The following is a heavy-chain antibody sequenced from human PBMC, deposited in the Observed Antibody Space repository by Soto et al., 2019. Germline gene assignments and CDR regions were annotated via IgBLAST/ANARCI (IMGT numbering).Heavy chain of an antibody. CDR3: AREGIPPAFDY. D-gene: IGHD6-13*01. CDR2: ISYDGSNK. J-gene: IGHJ4*02. Sequence: PGGSLRLSCAASGFTFSSYAMHWVRQAPGKGLEWVAVISYDGSNKYYADSVKGRFTISRDNSKNTLYLQMNSLRAEDTAVYYCAREGIPPAFDYWGQGTLVTVSS. CDR1: GFTFSSYA. V-gene: IGHV3-30-3*01.